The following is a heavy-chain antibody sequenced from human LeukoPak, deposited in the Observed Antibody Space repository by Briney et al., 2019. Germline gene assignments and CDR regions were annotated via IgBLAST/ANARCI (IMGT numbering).Heavy chain of an antibody. D-gene: IGHD2-21*02. CDR3: ARSWVTDYSYVDY. J-gene: IGHJ4*02. Sequence: GGSLRLSCAASGFTFSSYAMHWVRQAPGKGLEWVAVISYDGSNKYYADSVKGRFTISRDNSKNTLHLQMNSLRAEDTAVYYCARSWVTDYSYVDYWGQGTLVTVSS. CDR2: ISYDGSNK. V-gene: IGHV3-30-3*01. CDR1: GFTFSSYA.